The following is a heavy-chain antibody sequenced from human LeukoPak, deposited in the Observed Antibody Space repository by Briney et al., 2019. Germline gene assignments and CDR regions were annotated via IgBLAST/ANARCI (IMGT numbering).Heavy chain of an antibody. CDR2: ISSTSNTI. V-gene: IGHV3-48*02. D-gene: IGHD1-26*01. CDR3: ARGDGNDY. J-gene: IGHJ4*02. Sequence: GGSLRLSCAASGFTFSTYIMNWVRQAPGKGLEWVSYISSTSNTIYYADSVKGRSTISRDNAKNSLYLQMNSLRDEDTAVYYCARGDGNDYWGQGTLVTVSS. CDR1: GFTFSTYI.